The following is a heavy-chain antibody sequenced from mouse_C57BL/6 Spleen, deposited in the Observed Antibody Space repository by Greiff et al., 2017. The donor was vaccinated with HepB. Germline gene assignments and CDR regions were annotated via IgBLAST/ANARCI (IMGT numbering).Heavy chain of an antibody. CDR2: ILPGRGST. Sequence: QVQLQQSGAELMKPGASVKLSCKATGYTFTGYWIEWVKQRPGHGLEWIGEILPGRGSTNYNEKFKGKATFTADTSSNTSYMQLSILTTEESAIYYCSNDGYYVLFAYWGQGTLVTVSA. CDR3: SNDGYYVLFAY. V-gene: IGHV1-9*01. J-gene: IGHJ3*01. CDR1: GYTFTGYW. D-gene: IGHD2-3*01.